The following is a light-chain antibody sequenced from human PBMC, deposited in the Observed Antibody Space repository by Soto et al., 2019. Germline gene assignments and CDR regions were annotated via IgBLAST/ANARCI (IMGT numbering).Light chain of an antibody. J-gene: IGKJ5*01. CDR1: QGVSSY. CDR3: QQRRNWPLT. CDR2: DAS. Sequence: ETVLTQSPATLSLSPGERATLSCRASQGVSSYLAWYQQKPGQAPRLLIYDASNRATGIPARFSGSGSGTDFTLTISSLEPEDFAVYYCQQRRNWPLTFGQGTRLEIK. V-gene: IGKV3-11*01.